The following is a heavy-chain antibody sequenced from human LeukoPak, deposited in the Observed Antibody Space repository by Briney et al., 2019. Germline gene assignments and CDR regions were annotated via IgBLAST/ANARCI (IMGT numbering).Heavy chain of an antibody. V-gene: IGHV3-23*01. D-gene: IGHD6-13*01. CDR2: TSGVTT. CDR1: GITSSNYA. CDR3: AKARDSAAAGTEY. J-gene: IGHJ4*02. Sequence: GGSLRLSCAASGITSSNYAMSWVRQAPGKGLEWVSTTSGVTTYYADSANGRFTTSSDNSMNTPYFQMYSLITAATAAYYCAKARDSAAAGTEYWGEGALVSVSS.